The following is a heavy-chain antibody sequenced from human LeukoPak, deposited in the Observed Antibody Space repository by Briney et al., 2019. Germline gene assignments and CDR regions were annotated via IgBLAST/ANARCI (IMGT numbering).Heavy chain of an antibody. CDR3: AKDYTTTLTFADC. CDR2: IRYDGSNK. J-gene: IGHJ4*02. D-gene: IGHD2/OR15-2a*01. V-gene: IGHV3-30*02. Sequence: QPGGPLRLSCAASGFTFSSYGMHWVRQAPGKGLEWVAFIRYDGSNKYYADSVKGRFTISRDNSKNTLYLQMNSLRAEDTALYYCAKDYTTTLTFADCWGQGTLVTVSS. CDR1: GFTFSSYG.